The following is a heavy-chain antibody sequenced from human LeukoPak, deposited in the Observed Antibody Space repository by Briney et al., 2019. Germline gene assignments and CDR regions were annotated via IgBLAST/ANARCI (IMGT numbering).Heavy chain of an antibody. CDR1: GYTFTSYD. V-gene: IGHV1-2*02. J-gene: IGHJ5*02. CDR3: ARAAASYDILTGYRGAWFDP. Sequence: ASVKVSCKASGYTFTSYDINWVRQATGQGLEWMGWIIPNSGGTNYAQKFQGRVTMTRDTSISTAYMELSRLRSDDTAVYYCARAAASYDILTGYRGAWFDPWGQGTLVTVSS. D-gene: IGHD3-9*01. CDR2: IIPNSGGT.